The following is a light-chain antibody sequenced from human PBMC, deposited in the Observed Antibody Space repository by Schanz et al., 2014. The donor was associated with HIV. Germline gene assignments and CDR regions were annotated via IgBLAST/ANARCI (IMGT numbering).Light chain of an antibody. V-gene: IGLV2-14*03. Sequence: QSALTQPASVSGAPGQSITLSCTGTSSDIGGYNVVSWYQQHPDKAPKLIIYDVTTRPSGISSRFSGSKSGNTAYLTISGLQAEDEADYYCSSKATGGRAPFVFGGGTKLTVL. CDR2: DVT. CDR3: SSKATGGRAPFV. J-gene: IGLJ1*01. CDR1: SSDIGGYNV.